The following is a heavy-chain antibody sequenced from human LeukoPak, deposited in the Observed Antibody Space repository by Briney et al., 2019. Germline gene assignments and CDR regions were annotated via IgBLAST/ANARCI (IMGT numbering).Heavy chain of an antibody. D-gene: IGHD3-22*01. J-gene: IGHJ5*02. CDR1: GGSISSHY. CDR3: AREENYYDSSKAGGFDP. Sequence: SETLSLTCTVSGGSISSHYWSWIRQPPGKGLEWIGYIYYSGSTNYNPSLKSRVTISVETSKNQFSLKLSSVTAADTAVYYCAREENYYDSSKAGGFDPWGQGTLVTVSS. CDR2: IYYSGST. V-gene: IGHV4-59*11.